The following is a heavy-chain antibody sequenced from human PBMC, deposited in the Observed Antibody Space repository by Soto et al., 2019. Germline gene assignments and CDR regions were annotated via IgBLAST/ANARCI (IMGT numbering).Heavy chain of an antibody. D-gene: IGHD6-19*01. Sequence: XSVKVSFNASGYTFNSYGISLVRQAPGQGLEWMGWISAYNANTNYAQKLQGRVTMTTDTSTSTAYMELRSLRSDDTAVYYCARDRGSGWFVYWGQGTPVTVSS. CDR3: ARDRGSGWFVY. CDR2: ISAYNANT. J-gene: IGHJ4*02. V-gene: IGHV1-18*01. CDR1: GYTFNSYG.